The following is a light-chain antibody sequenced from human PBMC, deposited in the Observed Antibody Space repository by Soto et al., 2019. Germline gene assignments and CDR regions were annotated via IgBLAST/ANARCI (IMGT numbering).Light chain of an antibody. J-gene: IGKJ1*01. Sequence: DIQMTQSPSSLSASVGDRVTISCRASQGISDYLSWFQQKPGEAPKLLINTASTLQSGVPIRFSGAGSRTHFSLTISGLQPEDSATYYCQQTYSFPWTFGHGTRVDIK. CDR3: QQTYSFPWT. CDR2: TAS. CDR1: QGISDY. V-gene: IGKV1-39*01.